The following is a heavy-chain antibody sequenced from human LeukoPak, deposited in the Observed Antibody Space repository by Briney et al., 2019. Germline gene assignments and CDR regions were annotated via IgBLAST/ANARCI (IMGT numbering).Heavy chain of an antibody. J-gene: IGHJ4*02. D-gene: IGHD3-22*01. CDR3: ARDLGDYYDSSGYYDY. V-gene: IGHV1-3*01. CDR2: INAGNGNT. Sequence: ASVKVSCKASGYTFTSYAMHWVRQAPGQRLEWMGWINAGNGNTKYSQKFQGRVTITRDTSTSTAYMELRSLRSDDTAVYYCARDLGDYYDSSGYYDYWGQGTLVTVSS. CDR1: GYTFTSYA.